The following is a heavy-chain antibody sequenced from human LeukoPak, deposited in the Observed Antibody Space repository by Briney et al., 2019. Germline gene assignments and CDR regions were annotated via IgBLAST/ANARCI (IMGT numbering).Heavy chain of an antibody. Sequence: PGGSLRLPCAASGFTFSGSAMHWVRQASGKGLEWVGRIRSKANSYATAYAASVKGRFTISRDDSKNTAYLQMNSLKTEDTAVYYCTRHSHYYGMDVWGQGTTVTVSS. CDR2: IRSKANSYAT. J-gene: IGHJ6*02. V-gene: IGHV3-73*01. CDR3: TRHSHYYGMDV. CDR1: GFTFSGSA.